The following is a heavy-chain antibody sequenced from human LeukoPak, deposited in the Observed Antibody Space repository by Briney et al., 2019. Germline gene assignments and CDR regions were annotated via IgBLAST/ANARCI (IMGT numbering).Heavy chain of an antibody. J-gene: IGHJ4*02. CDR1: GGSISSGSYY. V-gene: IGHV4-61*02. D-gene: IGHD6-19*01. CDR2: IYTSGST. Sequence: SETLSLTCTVSGGSISSGSYYWSWIRQPAGKGLEWIGRIYTSGSTNYNPSLKSRVTISVDTSENQFSLKLSSVTAADTAVYYCARTSYSSGFTLDYWGQGTLVTVSS. CDR3: ARTSYSSGFTLDY.